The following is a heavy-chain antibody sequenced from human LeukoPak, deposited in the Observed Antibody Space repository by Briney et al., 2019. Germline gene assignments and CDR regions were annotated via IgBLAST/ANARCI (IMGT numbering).Heavy chain of an antibody. CDR3: ARELVRGCSDYYGMDV. V-gene: IGHV4-61*01. CDR1: GGSISSSSYY. CDR2: IYYSGST. D-gene: IGHD3-10*01. J-gene: IGHJ6*02. Sequence: SETLSLTCTVSGGSISSSSYYWSWIRQPPGKGLEWIGYIYYSGSTNYNPSLKSRVTISVDTSKNQFSLKLSSVTAADTAVYYCARELVRGCSDYYGMDVWGQGTTVTVSS.